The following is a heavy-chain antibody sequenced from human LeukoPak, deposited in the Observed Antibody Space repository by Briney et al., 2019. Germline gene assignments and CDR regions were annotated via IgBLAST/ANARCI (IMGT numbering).Heavy chain of an antibody. D-gene: IGHD6-13*01. CDR1: GGSISSYY. V-gene: IGHV4-59*08. CDR3: ARRASSSWYFWFDP. Sequence: SETLSLTCTVSGGSISSYYWSWIRQPPGKGLEWIGYIYYSGSTNYNPSLKSRVTISVDTSKNQFSLKLSSVTAADTAVYYCARRASSSWYFWFDPWGQGTLVTVSS. J-gene: IGHJ5*02. CDR2: IYYSGST.